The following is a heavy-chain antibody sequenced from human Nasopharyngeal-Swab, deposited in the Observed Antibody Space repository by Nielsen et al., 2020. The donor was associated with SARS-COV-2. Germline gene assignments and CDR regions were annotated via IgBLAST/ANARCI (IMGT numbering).Heavy chain of an antibody. J-gene: IGHJ5*02. CDR1: GGSITSYY. V-gene: IGHV4-59*01. CDR2: IFHSGNT. Sequence: SETLSLTCTVSGGSITSYYWGWIRQPPGKGLEWIGYIFHSGNTNYNPSLKSRVTMSVDTSKNQFSLRLSSVTAADSAVYYCARTTLGYSSFWFDPWGQGTLVTVSS. CDR3: ARTTLGYSSFWFDP. D-gene: IGHD6-19*01.